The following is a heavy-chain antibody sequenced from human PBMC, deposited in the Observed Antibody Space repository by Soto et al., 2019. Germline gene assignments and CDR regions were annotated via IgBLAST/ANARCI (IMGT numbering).Heavy chain of an antibody. D-gene: IGHD1-7*01. J-gene: IGHJ5*02. CDR2: IDPRDSYT. Sequence: GESLKISCEASGYSFTTYWIRWVRQMPGKGLEWMGAIDPRDSYTKYSPSFQGHVTISVDKSISTAYLQWNSLKASDTAIYYCAREKSDLELFNWLDPWGQGTLVTVSS. CDR3: AREKSDLELFNWLDP. CDR1: GYSFTTYW. V-gene: IGHV5-10-1*01.